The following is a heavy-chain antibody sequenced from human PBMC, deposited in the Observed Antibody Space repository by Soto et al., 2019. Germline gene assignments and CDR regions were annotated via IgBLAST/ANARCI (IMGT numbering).Heavy chain of an antibody. D-gene: IGHD5-12*01. Sequence: PSETLSLTCAVYGGSFSGYYWSWIRQPPGKGLEWIGEINHSGSTNYNPSLKSRVTISVDTSKNQFSLKLSSVTAADTAVYYCARRVERATITFGYWGQGTLVTVSS. V-gene: IGHV4-34*01. CDR2: INHSGST. CDR1: GGSFSGYY. CDR3: ARRVERATITFGY. J-gene: IGHJ4*02.